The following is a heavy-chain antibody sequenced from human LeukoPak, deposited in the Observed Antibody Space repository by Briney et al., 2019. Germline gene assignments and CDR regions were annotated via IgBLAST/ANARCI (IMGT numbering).Heavy chain of an antibody. CDR2: FDPEDGET. Sequence: ASVKVSCKVSGYTLSELSMHWVRQAPGKGLEWMGGFDPEDGETVYAQKFQGRLTMTEDTSTDTAYMELSSLRSDDTAVYYCATDPVGYCTANGWYSVDYWGQGTLVTVSS. V-gene: IGHV1-24*01. CDR3: ATDPVGYCTANGWYSVDY. D-gene: IGHD2-8*02. J-gene: IGHJ4*02. CDR1: GYTLSELS.